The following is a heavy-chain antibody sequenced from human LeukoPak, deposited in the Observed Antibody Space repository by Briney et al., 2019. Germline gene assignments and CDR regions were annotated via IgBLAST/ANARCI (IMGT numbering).Heavy chain of an antibody. Sequence: GRSLRLSCAASGFTFSSYGMHWVRQAPGKGLEWVSSISGSGSGGSTYYADSVKGRFTISRDNSKNTLYLQMNSLRAEDTAVYYCAKSGYNRFDYWGQGTLVTVSS. CDR3: AKSGYNRFDY. CDR2: ISGSGSGGST. V-gene: IGHV3-23*01. CDR1: GFTFSSYG. J-gene: IGHJ4*02. D-gene: IGHD5-24*01.